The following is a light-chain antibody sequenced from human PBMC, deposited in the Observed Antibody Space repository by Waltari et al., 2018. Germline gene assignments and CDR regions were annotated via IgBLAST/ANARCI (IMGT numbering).Light chain of an antibody. V-gene: IGLV1-44*01. CDR2: TNN. J-gene: IGLJ1*01. CDR3: AAWDDSLRGDV. CDR1: NYNIGRNT. Sequence: QPVLTQPPSASGTPRQRVTISCSGSNYNIGRNTINSYQQFPGTAPQLLIYTNNQRPSGVPDRFSGSKSGTSASLDISGLQSEDEAEYYCAAWDDSLRGDVFGTGTKVTVL.